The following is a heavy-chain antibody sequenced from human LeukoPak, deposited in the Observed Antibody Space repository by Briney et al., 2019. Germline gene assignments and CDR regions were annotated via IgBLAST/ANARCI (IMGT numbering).Heavy chain of an antibody. CDR3: ARGGTIFGVDTYYFDY. CDR1: GGSISSYY. J-gene: IGHJ4*02. V-gene: IGHV4-4*07. CDR2: IYTSGST. D-gene: IGHD3-3*01. Sequence: PSETLSLTCIVSGGSISSYYWSWIRQPAGKGLEWIGRIYTSGSTNYNPSLKSRVTMSVDTSKNQFSLKLSSVTAADTAVYYCARGGTIFGVDTYYFDYWGQGTLVTVSS.